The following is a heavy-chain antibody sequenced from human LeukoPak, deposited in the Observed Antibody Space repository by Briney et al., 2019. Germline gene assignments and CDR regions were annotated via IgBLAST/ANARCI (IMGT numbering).Heavy chain of an antibody. J-gene: IGHJ4*02. Sequence: HGESLKISCKGSGYSFTSYWIGWVRQMPGKGLEWIGIIYPGDSDTRYSPSFQGQVTISADKSISTAYLQWSSLKASDTAMYYRARLPLGYCSGGSCYPFDYWGQGTLVTVSS. V-gene: IGHV5-51*01. CDR1: GYSFTSYW. D-gene: IGHD2-15*01. CDR2: IYPGDSDT. CDR3: ARLPLGYCSGGSCYPFDY.